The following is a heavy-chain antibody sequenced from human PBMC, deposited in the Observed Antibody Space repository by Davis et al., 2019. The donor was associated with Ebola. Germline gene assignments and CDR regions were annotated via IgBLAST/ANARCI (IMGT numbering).Heavy chain of an antibody. V-gene: IGHV4-38-2*02. CDR2: IFRTGRT. J-gene: IGHJ4*02. D-gene: IGHD4-17*01. CDR3: ARETYGVFDY. Sequence: PGGSLRLSCAVSGYSISTGYYWGWIRQPPGKGLDWIGSIFRTGRTDYNASLKSRFTISVDTSRNQFSLKLNSVTAADTAVYYCARETYGVFDYWGLGTLVTVSS. CDR1: GYSISTGYY.